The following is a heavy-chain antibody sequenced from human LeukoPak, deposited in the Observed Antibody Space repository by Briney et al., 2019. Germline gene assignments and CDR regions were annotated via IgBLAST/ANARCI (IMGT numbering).Heavy chain of an antibody. CDR1: GGSISSGDYY. Sequence: PSXTLSLTCTVSGGSISSGDYYWSWIRQPQGKGLEWIGYIYYSGSTYYNPSLKSRVTISVKKTKNQFSLKLSSVTAADTAVYYCARVWDCSGGSCYSGDAFDIWGQGTMVTVSS. J-gene: IGHJ3*02. CDR2: IYYSGST. D-gene: IGHD2-15*01. CDR3: ARVWDCSGGSCYSGDAFDI. V-gene: IGHV4-30-4*08.